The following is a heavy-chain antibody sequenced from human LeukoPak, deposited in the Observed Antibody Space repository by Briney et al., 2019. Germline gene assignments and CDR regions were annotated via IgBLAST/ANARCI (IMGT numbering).Heavy chain of an antibody. Sequence: PGGSLRLSCAASGFTFSNYGMQWVRQAPGKGLEWVAVVSHDGRTTFYADSVKGRFTISRDNSRNTLDLQMYSLRAEDTAVYFCVKEPTSYSSGWYFQHWGQGTLVTVSS. CDR1: GFTFSNYG. CDR3: VKEPTSYSSGWYFQH. V-gene: IGHV3-30*18. J-gene: IGHJ1*01. D-gene: IGHD6-25*01. CDR2: VSHDGRTT.